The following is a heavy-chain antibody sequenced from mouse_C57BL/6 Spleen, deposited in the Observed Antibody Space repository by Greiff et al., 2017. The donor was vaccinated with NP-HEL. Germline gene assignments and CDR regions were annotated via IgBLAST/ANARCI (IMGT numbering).Heavy chain of an antibody. V-gene: IGHV14-4*01. CDR1: GFNIKDDY. Sequence: EVQLQQSGAELVRPGASVKLSCTASGFNIKDDYMHWVKQRPEQGLEWIGWIDPENGDTEYASKFQGKATITADTSSNTAYLQLSSLTSEDTAVYYCTTLYGNYLFAYWGQGTLVTVSA. CDR2: IDPENGDT. D-gene: IGHD2-1*01. J-gene: IGHJ3*01. CDR3: TTLYGNYLFAY.